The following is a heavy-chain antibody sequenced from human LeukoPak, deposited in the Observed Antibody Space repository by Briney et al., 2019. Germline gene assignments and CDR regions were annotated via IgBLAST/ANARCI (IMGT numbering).Heavy chain of an antibody. J-gene: IGHJ6*03. CDR1: GYSISRGYY. CDR3: ARHYYGSGSYWAGYYYYYMDV. V-gene: IGHV4-38-2*02. Sequence: PSETLSLTCTVSGYSISRGYYWGWIRPPPGKGLEWIGSIYYSGSTYYNPSLKSRVTISVDTSKNQFSLKLSSVTAADTAVYYCARHYYGSGSYWAGYYYYYMDVWGKGTTVTISS. CDR2: IYYSGST. D-gene: IGHD3-10*01.